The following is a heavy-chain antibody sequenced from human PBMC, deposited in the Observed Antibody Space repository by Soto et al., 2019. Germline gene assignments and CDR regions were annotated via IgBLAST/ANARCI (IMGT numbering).Heavy chain of an antibody. Sequence: QVQLQESGPGLVKPSQTLSLTCTVSGGSISSGGYYWSWIRQHPGKGLEWIGYIYYSGSTYYNPSLKSRVTISVDTSKNQFSLKLSSVTAADTAVYYCARDRDFWSGLSNHPSYYYYYGMDVWGQGTTVTVSS. CDR3: ARDRDFWSGLSNHPSYYYYYGMDV. D-gene: IGHD3-3*01. V-gene: IGHV4-31*03. J-gene: IGHJ6*02. CDR2: IYYSGST. CDR1: GGSISSGGYY.